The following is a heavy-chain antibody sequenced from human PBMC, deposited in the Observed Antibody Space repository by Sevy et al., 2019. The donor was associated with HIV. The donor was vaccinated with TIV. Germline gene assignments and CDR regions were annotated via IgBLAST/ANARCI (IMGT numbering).Heavy chain of an antibody. Sequence: GGSLRLSCAASGFTFRRYAMHWVRQAPGQGLESVAVISYDGGKTYHADSVKGRFTISRDISENTLYLQMNSLRAEDTAVYYCTRDGGGDYFDYWGLGTLVTVSS. CDR2: ISYDGGKT. CDR1: GFTFRRYA. D-gene: IGHD2-15*01. J-gene: IGHJ4*02. V-gene: IGHV3-30*04. CDR3: TRDGGGDYFDY.